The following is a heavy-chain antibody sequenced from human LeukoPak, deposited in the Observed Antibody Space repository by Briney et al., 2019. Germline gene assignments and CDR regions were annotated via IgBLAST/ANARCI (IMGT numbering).Heavy chain of an antibody. CDR1: GYTFSGYY. D-gene: IGHD6-13*01. CDR3: ARVGSIAAAVYYFDY. J-gene: IGHJ4*02. CDR2: ISPKSGDT. V-gene: IGHV1-18*04. Sequence: GASVKVSCKASGYTFSGYYMHWVRQAPGQGHEWMGWISPKSGDTNYAQKLQGRVTMTTDTSTSTAYMELRSLRSDDTAVYYCARVGSIAAAVYYFDYWGQGTLVTVSS.